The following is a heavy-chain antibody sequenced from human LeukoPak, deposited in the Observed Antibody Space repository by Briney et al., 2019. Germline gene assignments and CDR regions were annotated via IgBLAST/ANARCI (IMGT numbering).Heavy chain of an antibody. CDR3: ARRLEGDNSGWYHFYFDY. V-gene: IGHV1-18*01. CDR2: ISAYNGNT. D-gene: IGHD6-19*01. J-gene: IGHJ4*02. Sequence: ASVKVSCKASGYTFTSYGISWVRQAPGQGLEWMGWISAYNGNTNYAQKLQGRVTMTTDTSTSTAYMELRSLRSDDTAVYYCARRLEGDNSGWYHFYFDYWGQGTLVTVSS. CDR1: GYTFTSYG.